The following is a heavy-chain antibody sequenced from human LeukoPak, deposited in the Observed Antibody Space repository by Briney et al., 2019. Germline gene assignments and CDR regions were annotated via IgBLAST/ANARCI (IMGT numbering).Heavy chain of an antibody. CDR1: GFTFSSYA. J-gene: IGHJ6*03. D-gene: IGHD1-26*01. V-gene: IGHV3-72*01. CDR3: ARVNSGGSYPLYYYYMDV. CDR2: TRNKANSYTT. Sequence: GGSLRLSCAASGFTFSSYAMHWVRQAPGKGLEWVGRTRNKANSYTTEYAASVKGRFTISRDDSKNSLYLQMNSLKAEDTAVYYCARVNSGGSYPLYYYYMDVWGKGTTVTVSS.